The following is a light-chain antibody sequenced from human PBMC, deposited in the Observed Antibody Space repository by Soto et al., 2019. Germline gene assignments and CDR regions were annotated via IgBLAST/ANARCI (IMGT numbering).Light chain of an antibody. J-gene: IGKJ1*01. Sequence: EIVLTQSPGTVSLSPGERATLSCRASQSVSSYLAWYQQKPGQAPRLLIYDASNRATGIPARFSGSGSGTDFTLTISRLEPEDFVIYYCQQYGSSPWTFGQGTKVDIK. CDR1: QSVSSY. V-gene: IGKV3-20*01. CDR2: DAS. CDR3: QQYGSSPWT.